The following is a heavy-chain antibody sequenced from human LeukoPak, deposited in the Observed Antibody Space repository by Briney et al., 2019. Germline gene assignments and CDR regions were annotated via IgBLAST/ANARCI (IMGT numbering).Heavy chain of an antibody. Sequence: PGGSLRLSCAASGFTVSSNYMSCVRQAPGKGLEWVSVIYSGGSTYYADTVKGRFTISRDNSKNTLYLQMNSLRAEDTAVYYCARVVDSSGYYSMYYFDYWGQGTLVTVSS. CDR3: ARVVDSSGYYSMYYFDY. V-gene: IGHV3-66*01. D-gene: IGHD3-22*01. CDR2: IYSGGST. CDR1: GFTVSSNY. J-gene: IGHJ4*02.